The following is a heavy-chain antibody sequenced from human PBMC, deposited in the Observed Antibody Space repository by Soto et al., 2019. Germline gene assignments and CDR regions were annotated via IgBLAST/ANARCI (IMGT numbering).Heavy chain of an antibody. CDR3: ARTRSFTLGFYYDGMDV. Sequence: VASLKISGEGCAYSFARYWLRWGGQIPGTDLEWMGIIYPGDSDTRYSPSFQGQVTISADKSLRTAYLQWTSLKASDTALYYCARTRSFTLGFYYDGMDVWGQGTTVTVSS. J-gene: IGHJ6*02. D-gene: IGHD6-6*01. V-gene: IGHV5-51*01. CDR1: AYSFARYW. CDR2: IYPGDSDT.